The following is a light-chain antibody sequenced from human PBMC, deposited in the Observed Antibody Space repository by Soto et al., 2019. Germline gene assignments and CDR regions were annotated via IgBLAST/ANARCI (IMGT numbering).Light chain of an antibody. CDR1: SSDVGGYNY. J-gene: IGLJ1*01. V-gene: IGLV2-8*01. CDR3: SSYAGSDTFV. CDR2: EVN. Sequence: QSVLTQPPSASGSPGQSVTISCTGTSSDVGGYNYVSWYQQHPGKAPKLMIYEVNKRPSGVPGRFSGSKSGNTASLTVSGLQAEDEADYYCSSYAGSDTFVFGTGTKVTVL.